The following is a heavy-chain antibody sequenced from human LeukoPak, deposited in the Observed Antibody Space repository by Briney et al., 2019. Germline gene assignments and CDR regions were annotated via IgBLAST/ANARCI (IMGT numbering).Heavy chain of an antibody. J-gene: IGHJ4*02. CDR2: IYSGGST. CDR3: ARDLGEYSGYGADY. CDR1: GFTVSSNY. Sequence: GGSLRLSCAASGFTVSSNYMSWVRQAPGKGLEWVSVIYSGGSTYYADSVKGRFTISRDNSKNTLYLQMNNLRAEDTAVYYCARDLGEYSGYGADYWGQGTLVTVFS. D-gene: IGHD5-12*01. V-gene: IGHV3-66*01.